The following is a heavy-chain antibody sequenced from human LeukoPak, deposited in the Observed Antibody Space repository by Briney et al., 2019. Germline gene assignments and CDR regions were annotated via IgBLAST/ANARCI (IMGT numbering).Heavy chain of an antibody. CDR1: GYTFTSYG. Sequence: ASLKISCKASGYTFTSYGISWVRQAPGQGLEWMGWISAYNGNTNYAQKLHGRVTMTTDTSTSTADMELRSLRYDDTAVYYCARVGVVVAATLSSDYWGQGTLVTVSS. CDR2: ISAYNGNT. D-gene: IGHD2-15*01. CDR3: ARVGVVVAATLSSDY. V-gene: IGHV1-18*04. J-gene: IGHJ4*02.